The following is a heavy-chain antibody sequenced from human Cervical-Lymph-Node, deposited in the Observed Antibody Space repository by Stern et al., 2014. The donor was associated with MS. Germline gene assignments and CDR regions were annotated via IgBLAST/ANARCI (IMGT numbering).Heavy chain of an antibody. Sequence: QDQLVQSGGGVVQPGRSLRLSCAASGFTFGSHAMHWVRQAPGKGLDWVAIISYDGSSQHYADSVKGRFTISRDNSNNTLYLQMNSLRAEDTAMYYCARPAAARYFDYWGQGTQVTVSS. D-gene: IGHD6-25*01. CDR3: ARPAAARYFDY. J-gene: IGHJ4*02. CDR2: ISYDGSSQ. CDR1: GFTFGSHA. V-gene: IGHV3-30-3*01.